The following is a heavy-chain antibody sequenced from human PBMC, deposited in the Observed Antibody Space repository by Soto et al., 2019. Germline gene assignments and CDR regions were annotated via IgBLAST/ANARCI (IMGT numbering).Heavy chain of an antibody. CDR2: IWYDGSNK. J-gene: IGHJ6*01. V-gene: IGHV3-33*01. Sequence: QVQLVESGGGVVQPGRSLRLSCAASGFTFSSYGMHWVRQAPGKGLEWVAVIWYDGSNKYYADSVKGRFTISRDNSKNTLYLQMNSLRAEDTAVYYCARDGPGYCSSTSCYPSDDYYGMDVW. CDR1: GFTFSSYG. CDR3: ARDGPGYCSSTSCYPSDDYYGMDV. D-gene: IGHD2-2*01.